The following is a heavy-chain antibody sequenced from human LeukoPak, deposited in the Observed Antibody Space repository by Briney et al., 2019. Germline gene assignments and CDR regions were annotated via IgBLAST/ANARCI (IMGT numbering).Heavy chain of an antibody. CDR1: GYTLTSYG. CDR3: ARANDNYDILTGYYTDYFDY. V-gene: IGHV1-18*01. CDR2: ISAYNGNT. J-gene: IGHJ4*02. D-gene: IGHD3-9*01. Sequence: ASVKVSCKASGYTLTSYGISWVRQAPGQGLEWMGWISAYNGNTNYAQKLQGRVTMTTDTSTSTAYMELRSLRSDDTAVYYCARANDNYDILTGYYTDYFDYWGQGTLVTVSS.